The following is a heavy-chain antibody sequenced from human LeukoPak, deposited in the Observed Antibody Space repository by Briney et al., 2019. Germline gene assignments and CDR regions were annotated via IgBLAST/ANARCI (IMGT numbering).Heavy chain of an antibody. CDR1: GGSISSYY. V-gene: IGHV4-59*01. CDR2: IYYSGST. J-gene: IGHJ4*02. Sequence: SETLSLTCTVSGGSISSYYWSWIRQPPGKGLEWIGYIYYSGSTNYNPSLKSRVTISVDTSKNQFSLKLSSVTAADTAVYYCARAGLSSRYFDWLPYFDYWGQGTLVTVSS. CDR3: ARAGLSSRYFDWLPYFDY. D-gene: IGHD3-9*01.